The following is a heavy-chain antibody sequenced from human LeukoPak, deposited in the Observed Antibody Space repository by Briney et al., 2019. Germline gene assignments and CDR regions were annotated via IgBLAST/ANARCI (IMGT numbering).Heavy chain of an antibody. V-gene: IGHV3-30*02. CDR3: ATPHSSGWYPFDY. CDR2: IRYDGTTT. D-gene: IGHD6-19*01. CDR1: GFTSTTYG. J-gene: IGHJ4*02. Sequence: GGSLRLSCSVSGFTSTTYGMHRVRQAPGKGLEWVAFIRYDGTTTYYAESVKGRFTISRDDFNKILYVQMDSLRLEDTAVYYCATPHSSGWYPFDYWGQGTLVTASS.